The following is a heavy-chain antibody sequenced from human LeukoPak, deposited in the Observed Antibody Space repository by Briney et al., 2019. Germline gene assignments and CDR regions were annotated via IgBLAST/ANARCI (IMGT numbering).Heavy chain of an antibody. CDR3: AARPHGDSPYFDF. V-gene: IGHV3-30-3*01. Sequence: GGSLRLSCAASGFTFSSYAMHWVRQAPGKGLEWVAVISYDGSNKYYADSVKGRFTISRDNSKNTLYLQMNSLKAEDTAVYFCAARPHGDSPYFDFWGQGTLVTVSS. D-gene: IGHD4-17*01. CDR2: ISYDGSNK. J-gene: IGHJ4*02. CDR1: GFTFSSYA.